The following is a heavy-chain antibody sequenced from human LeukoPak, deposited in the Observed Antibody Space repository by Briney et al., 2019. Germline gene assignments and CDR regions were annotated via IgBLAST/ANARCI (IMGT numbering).Heavy chain of an antibody. CDR1: GFTFSSYS. J-gene: IGHJ1*01. D-gene: IGHD2-21*02. CDR2: ISISSGII. Sequence: GGSLRLSCAASGFTFSSYSMNWVRQAPGKGLEWVSYISISSGIIYYADSVKGRFTISRDNSKNTLYLQMNSLRAEDTAVYYCAKELAYCGGDCYPSPSAEYFQHWGQGTLVTVSS. CDR3: AKELAYCGGDCYPSPSAEYFQH. V-gene: IGHV3-48*01.